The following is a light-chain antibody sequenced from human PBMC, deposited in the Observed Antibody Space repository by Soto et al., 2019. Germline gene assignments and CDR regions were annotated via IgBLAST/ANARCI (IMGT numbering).Light chain of an antibody. CDR2: SAS. Sequence: EIVLTPSPGTLSLSPGERATLSCRASQSVSRSYLAWYQQKPGQAPRLLIYSASSRATGIPSRFSGSESGTDFTITISRLEPEDFAVYYCQQYGSTPWTFGQGTKVEIK. CDR1: QSVSRSY. V-gene: IGKV3-20*01. J-gene: IGKJ1*01. CDR3: QQYGSTPWT.